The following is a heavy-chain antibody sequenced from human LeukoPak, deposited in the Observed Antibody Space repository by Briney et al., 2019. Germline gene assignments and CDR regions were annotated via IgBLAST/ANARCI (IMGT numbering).Heavy chain of an antibody. CDR1: GYTFTSYD. Sequence: ASVKVSCKASGYTFTSYDINWVRQATGQGLEWMGWMNPSSGNTGYAQKFQGRVTMTRNTSISTAYMELSSLRSEDTAVYYCARVGGIGYCSSTSCSPPDYWGQGTLVTVSS. J-gene: IGHJ4*02. V-gene: IGHV1-8*01. CDR2: MNPSSGNT. CDR3: ARVGGIGYCSSTSCSPPDY. D-gene: IGHD2-2*01.